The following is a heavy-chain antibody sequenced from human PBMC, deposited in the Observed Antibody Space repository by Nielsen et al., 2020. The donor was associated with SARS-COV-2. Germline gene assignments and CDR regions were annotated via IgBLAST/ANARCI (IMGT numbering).Heavy chain of an antibody. J-gene: IGHJ4*02. CDR3: ASVPSGYDGGHIGY. V-gene: IGHV4-39*07. D-gene: IGHD5-12*01. Sequence: SETLSLTCTVSGGSISRSSYYWGWIRQPPGKGLEWIGEINHSGYASYNPSLKSRVTISVDTSKNQFSLRMSFVTAADTAVYYCASVPSGYDGGHIGYWGQGNLVTVSS. CDR1: GGSISRSSYY. CDR2: INHSGYA.